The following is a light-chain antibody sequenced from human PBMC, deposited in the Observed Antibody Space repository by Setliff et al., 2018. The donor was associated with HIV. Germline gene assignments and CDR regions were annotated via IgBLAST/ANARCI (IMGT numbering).Light chain of an antibody. CDR3: CSYAGDTAFYV. CDR1: NSDVGSYNF. V-gene: IGLV2-23*02. CDR2: EVN. J-gene: IGLJ1*01. Sequence: QSALTQPASVSGSPGQSITISCTGTNSDVGSYNFVSWYQLHPGKAPKLMIYEVNNRPSGVSNRFSGSKSGNTASLTISGLQAEDEADYYCCSYAGDTAFYVFGIGTKVPS.